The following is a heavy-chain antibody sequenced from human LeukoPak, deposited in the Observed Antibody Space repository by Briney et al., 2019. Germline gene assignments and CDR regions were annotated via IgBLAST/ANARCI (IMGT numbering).Heavy chain of an antibody. Sequence: SETLSLTCTVSGGSISSSSYYWGWIRQPPGKGLERIGSIYYSGSTYYNPSLKSRVTISVDTSKNQFSLKLSSVTAADTAVYYCAREDYGSGSSFDYWGQGTLVTVSS. CDR3: AREDYGSGSSFDY. J-gene: IGHJ4*02. CDR2: IYYSGST. V-gene: IGHV4-39*07. CDR1: GGSISSSSYY. D-gene: IGHD3-10*01.